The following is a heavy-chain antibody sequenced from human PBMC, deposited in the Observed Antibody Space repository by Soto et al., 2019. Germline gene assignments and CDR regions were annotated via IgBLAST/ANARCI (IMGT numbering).Heavy chain of an antibody. Sequence: QVQLQESGPGLVKPLQTLSLTCTVSGASISSGDYYWSWIRQHPGKGLERIGIIHYSGSTNYNPSLESRVIISVDTSKNQVSLKMSSVTAADTAVYYCARLKSDCGSVMCYKGWVDYWGQGTLVTVSS. D-gene: IGHD2-2*02. V-gene: IGHV4-31*03. CDR3: ARLKSDCGSVMCYKGWVDY. CDR2: IHYSGST. J-gene: IGHJ4*02. CDR1: GASISSGDYY.